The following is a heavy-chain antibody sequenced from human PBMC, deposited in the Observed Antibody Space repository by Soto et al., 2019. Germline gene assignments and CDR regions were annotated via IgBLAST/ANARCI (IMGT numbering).Heavy chain of an antibody. CDR3: ARQGAAAGTNYYYGMDV. D-gene: IGHD6-13*01. Sequence: RESLKITCTCSGDSFTRYWISWVRQMPGKGLEWMGRIDPSDSYTNYSPSFQGHVTISADKSISTAYLQWSSLKASDTAMYYCARQGAAAGTNYYYGMDVWGQGTTVTVSS. J-gene: IGHJ6*02. V-gene: IGHV5-10-1*01. CDR2: IDPSDSYT. CDR1: GDSFTRYW.